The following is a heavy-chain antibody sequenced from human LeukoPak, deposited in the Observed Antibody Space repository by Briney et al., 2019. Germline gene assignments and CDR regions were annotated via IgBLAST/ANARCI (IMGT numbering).Heavy chain of an antibody. D-gene: IGHD6-13*01. CDR3: ARYSVLSSSCAS. J-gene: IGHJ5*02. CDR2: ISAYNGNT. Sequence: ASVKVSCKAFGYTFTSYGIGWVRQAPGQGLEWTGWISAYNGNTDYAQKLQDRVTMTTDTSTSTAYMELRSLRSDDTAVYYCARYSVLSSSCASWGQGTLVTVSS. V-gene: IGHV1-18*01. CDR1: GYTFTSYG.